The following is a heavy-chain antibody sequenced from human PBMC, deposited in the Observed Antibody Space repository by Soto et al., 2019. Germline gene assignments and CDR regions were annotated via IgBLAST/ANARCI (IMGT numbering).Heavy chain of an antibody. CDR2: IIPIFGTA. J-gene: IGHJ4*02. CDR3: ARGDTRGYSYGSAFDY. CDR1: GGTFSSYA. V-gene: IGHV1-69*01. D-gene: IGHD5-18*01. Sequence: QVQLVQSGAEVKKPGSSVKVSCKASGGTFSSYAISWVRQAPGQGLEWMGGIIPIFGTANYAQKYQGRVTITADESTSTADMELSSLRSEDTAVYYCARGDTRGYSYGSAFDYWGQGTLVTVSS.